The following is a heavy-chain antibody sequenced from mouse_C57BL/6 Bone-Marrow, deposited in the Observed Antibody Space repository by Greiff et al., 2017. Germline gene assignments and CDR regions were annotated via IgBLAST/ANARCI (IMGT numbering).Heavy chain of an antibody. CDR3: SRKEIYYNGSRRRTWFAY. D-gene: IGHD1-1*01. CDR1: GYTFTSYG. V-gene: IGHV1-81*01. CDR2: INPRSGNT. J-gene: IGHJ3*01. Sequence: QVQLQQSGAELARPGASVKLSCKASGYTFTSYGISWVKQRNGQGLEWIGEINPRSGNTYYNEKFKGKATLTADNSSSTAYMELRSLSSEDSAVYFGSRKEIYYNGSRRRTWFAYWGQGTLVTVSA.